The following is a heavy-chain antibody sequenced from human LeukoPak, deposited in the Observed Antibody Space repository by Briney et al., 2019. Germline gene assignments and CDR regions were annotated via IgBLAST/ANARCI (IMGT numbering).Heavy chain of an antibody. CDR3: ARDGGSGSYLFDY. CDR1: GYTFTGYY. V-gene: IGHV1-2*02. Sequence: ASVKVSCKASGYTFTGYYMHWVRQAPGQGLEWMGWINPNSGGTNYAQKFQGRVTMTRDTSISTAYVELSRLRSDDTAVYYCARDGGSGSYLFDYWGQGTLVTVSS. D-gene: IGHD3-10*01. CDR2: INPNSGGT. J-gene: IGHJ4*02.